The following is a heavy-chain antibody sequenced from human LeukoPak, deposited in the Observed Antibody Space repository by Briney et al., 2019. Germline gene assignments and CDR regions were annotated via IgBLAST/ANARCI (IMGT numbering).Heavy chain of an antibody. Sequence: GGSLRLSCAASGFTVSSNYMSWVRQAPGKGLEWVSVIYSGGSTYYADSVKGRFTISRHNSKNTLYLQMNSLRAEDTAVYYCARIADTVTTDGNFDYWGQGTLVTVSS. V-gene: IGHV3-53*04. CDR2: IYSGGST. D-gene: IGHD4-11*01. J-gene: IGHJ4*02. CDR3: ARIADTVTTDGNFDY. CDR1: GFTVSSNY.